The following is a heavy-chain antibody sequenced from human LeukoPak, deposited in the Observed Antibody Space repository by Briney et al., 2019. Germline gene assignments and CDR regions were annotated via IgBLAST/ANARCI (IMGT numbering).Heavy chain of an antibody. CDR1: GFTFSSHA. Sequence: PGGSLRLSCAASGFTFSSHAMSWVRQAPGKGLEWVSAISGSGGSTYYADSAKGRFTISRDNSKNTLYLQMNSLRAEDTAVYYCAKLHYYDSSGYPYDAFDIWGQGTMVTVSS. CDR2: ISGSGGST. D-gene: IGHD3-22*01. CDR3: AKLHYYDSSGYPYDAFDI. V-gene: IGHV3-23*01. J-gene: IGHJ3*02.